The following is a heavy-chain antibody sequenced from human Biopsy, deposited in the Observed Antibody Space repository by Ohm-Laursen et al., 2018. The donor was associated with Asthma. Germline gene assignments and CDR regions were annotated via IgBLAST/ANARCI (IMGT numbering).Heavy chain of an antibody. CDR2: INYSGST. J-gene: IGHJ5*01. Sequence: TLSLTCTVSGGSLTSAYWSWVRQYPEKGLERIGYINYSGSTFYSPSLESRVTVSVDTSKNQFSLKLSSVTAADTAVYYCARDLSGYCTSSACYGFDSWGQGTLVTVSS. CDR1: GGSLTSAY. V-gene: IGHV4-31*03. CDR3: ARDLSGYCTSSACYGFDS. D-gene: IGHD2-8*01.